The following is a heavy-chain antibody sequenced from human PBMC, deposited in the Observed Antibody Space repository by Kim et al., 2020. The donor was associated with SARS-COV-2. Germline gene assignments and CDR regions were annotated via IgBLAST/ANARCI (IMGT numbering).Heavy chain of an antibody. CDR3: AKWQLDYYGSGSYYNSAFDI. V-gene: IGHV3-43*02. Sequence: GGSLRLSCAASGFTFDDYAMHWVRQAPGKGLEWVSLISGDGGSTYYADSVKGRFTISRDNSKNSLYLQMNSLRTEDTALYYCAKWQLDYYGSGSYYNSAFDIWGQGTMVTVSS. CDR1: GFTFDDYA. CDR2: ISGDGGST. J-gene: IGHJ3*02. D-gene: IGHD3-10*01.